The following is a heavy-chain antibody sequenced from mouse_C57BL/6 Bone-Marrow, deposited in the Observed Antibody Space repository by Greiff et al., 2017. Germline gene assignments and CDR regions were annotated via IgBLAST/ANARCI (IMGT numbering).Heavy chain of an antibody. CDR3: ASVITTVVAKGPYLGY. D-gene: IGHD1-1*01. CDR2: IYPRDGST. V-gene: IGHV1-78*01. Sequence: QVQLQQSDAELVKPGASVKISCKVSGYTFTDHTIHWMKQRPEQGLEWIGYIYPRDGSTKYNEKFKGKATLTADKSSSTAYMQHNSLTSEDSEVYFCASVITTVVAKGPYLGYWGQGTTLTVSS. J-gene: IGHJ2*01. CDR1: GYTFTDHT.